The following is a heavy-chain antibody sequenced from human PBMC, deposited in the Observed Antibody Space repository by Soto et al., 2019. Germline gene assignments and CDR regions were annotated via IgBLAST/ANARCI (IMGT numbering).Heavy chain of an antibody. Sequence: EVHLVESGGGLVLPGGSLRLSCAAYGFTFSSYWMSWVRQTPGKGLEWVGNINPDGSEKYYVDSVRGRFTISRDNAANSLYLQMNSLRAEDTAVYYCARTMTARTDDYWGQGTLVTVSS. V-gene: IGHV3-7*01. CDR1: GFTFSSYW. J-gene: IGHJ4*02. CDR3: ARTMTARTDDY. CDR2: INPDGSEK. D-gene: IGHD3-22*01.